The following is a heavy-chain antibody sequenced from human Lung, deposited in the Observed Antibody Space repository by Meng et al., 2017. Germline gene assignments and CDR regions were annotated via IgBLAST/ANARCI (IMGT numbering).Heavy chain of an antibody. CDR3: ARDPRVLLWFGESGWFDP. D-gene: IGHD3-10*01. J-gene: IGHJ5*02. V-gene: IGHV3-21*01. Sequence: EVQLVESGGGLVKRGGSLRLSCAASGFTFSSYSMNWVRQAPGKGLEWVSSISSSSSYIYYADSVKGRFTISRDNAKNSLYLQMNSLRAEDTAVYYCARDPRVLLWFGESGWFDPWGQGTLVTVSS. CDR2: ISSSSSYI. CDR1: GFTFSSYS.